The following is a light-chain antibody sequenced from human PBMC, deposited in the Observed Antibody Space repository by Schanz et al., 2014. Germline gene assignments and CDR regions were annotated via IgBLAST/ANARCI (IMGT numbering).Light chain of an antibody. CDR3: QNYDSAPLT. CDR2: GAS. Sequence: DIVLTQSPGTLSLSPGERATLSCRASQSVGSNYLAWYQQTPGQAPRLLIFGASSRATGIPARFSGSGSATEFTLTISSLQPEDVATYYCQNYDSAPLTFGGGTKVEIK. V-gene: IGKV3-20*01. CDR1: QSVGSNY. J-gene: IGKJ4*01.